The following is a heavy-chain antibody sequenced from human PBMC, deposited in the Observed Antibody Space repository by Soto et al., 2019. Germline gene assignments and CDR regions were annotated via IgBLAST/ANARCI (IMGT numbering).Heavy chain of an antibody. CDR3: ARWGPDKVLDY. CDR2: IWYDGSNK. D-gene: IGHD3-16*01. Sequence: QVQLVESVGGVVQPGRSLRVSCAASGFTFSSHDMHWVRQAPGKGLEWVAVIWYDGSNKYYGESVKGRFIISRDNSKNTVDLQMNSLRAEDTAIYYCARWGPDKVLDYWGQGTLVTVSS. CDR1: GFTFSSHD. J-gene: IGHJ4*02. V-gene: IGHV3-33*01.